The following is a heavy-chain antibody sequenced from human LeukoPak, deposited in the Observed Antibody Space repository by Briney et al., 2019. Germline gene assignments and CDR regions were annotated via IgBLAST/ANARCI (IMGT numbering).Heavy chain of an antibody. CDR3: AKGRALLWFSYGMDV. V-gene: IGHV3-30*18. Sequence: PGRSLRLSCAASGFTFSSYGMHWVRQAPGKGLEWVAVISYDGSNKYYADSVKGRFTISRDNSKNTLYLQMNSLRAEDTAVYYCAKGRALLWFSYGMDVWGQGTTVTVSS. D-gene: IGHD3-10*01. J-gene: IGHJ6*02. CDR1: GFTFSSYG. CDR2: ISYDGSNK.